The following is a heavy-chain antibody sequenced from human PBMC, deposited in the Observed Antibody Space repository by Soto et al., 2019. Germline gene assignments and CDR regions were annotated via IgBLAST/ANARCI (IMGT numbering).Heavy chain of an antibody. CDR1: GDSVSSNSAV. Sequence: QVQLQQSGPGLVKPSQTLSLTCAISGDSVSSNSAVWNWIRQSPSRGLEWLGRTYYRSKWYTDYALSVKXRXTXTXXISNNQVSLHLNSVTPDDTAVNYCVRLIGNSWLDSWGQGTLVTVSS. D-gene: IGHD2-8*01. V-gene: IGHV6-1*01. J-gene: IGHJ5*01. CDR3: VRLIGNSWLDS. CDR2: TYYRSKWYT.